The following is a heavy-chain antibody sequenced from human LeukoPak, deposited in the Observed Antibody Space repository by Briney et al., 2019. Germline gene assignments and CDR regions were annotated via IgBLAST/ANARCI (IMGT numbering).Heavy chain of an antibody. D-gene: IGHD2-15*01. J-gene: IGHJ6*03. CDR1: GGSISSYY. V-gene: IGHV4-59*12. CDR3: ARDRRGYCSGVSYENYYYYYMDV. CDR2: IYYSGST. Sequence: SETLSLTCTVSGGSISSYYWSWIRQPPGKGLEWIGYIYYSGSTNYNPSLKSRVTISVDTSKNQFSLKLSSVTAADTAVYYCARDRRGYCSGVSYENYYYYYMDVWGKGTTVTVSS.